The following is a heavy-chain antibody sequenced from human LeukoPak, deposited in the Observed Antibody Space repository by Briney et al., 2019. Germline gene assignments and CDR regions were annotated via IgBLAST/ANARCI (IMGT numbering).Heavy chain of an antibody. CDR2: IIPMSGTA. Sequence: SVKVSCKASGGTFNNFAISWVRQAPGQGLEWVGGIIPMSGTANYAQKFQGRVTITADESTSTVYMELSSLRSEDTAIYYCASPVKYYDTWSGYPPFDYWGQGTLVTVSS. V-gene: IGHV1-69*13. D-gene: IGHD3-3*01. CDR3: ASPVKYYDTWSGYPPFDY. J-gene: IGHJ4*02. CDR1: GGTFNNFA.